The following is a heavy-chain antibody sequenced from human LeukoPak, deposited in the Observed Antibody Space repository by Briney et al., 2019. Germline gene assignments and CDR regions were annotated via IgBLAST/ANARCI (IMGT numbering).Heavy chain of an antibody. V-gene: IGHV4-34*01. CDR1: GGSFSGYY. D-gene: IGHD4-17*01. CDR3: ARAEDYGDYPRHYYYYMDV. Sequence: SSETPSLTCAVYGGSFSGYYWSWIRQPPGKGLEWIGEINHSGSTNYNPSLKSRVTISVDTSKNQFSLKLSSVTAADTAVYYCARAEDYGDYPRHYYYYMDVWGKGTAVTVSS. J-gene: IGHJ6*03. CDR2: INHSGST.